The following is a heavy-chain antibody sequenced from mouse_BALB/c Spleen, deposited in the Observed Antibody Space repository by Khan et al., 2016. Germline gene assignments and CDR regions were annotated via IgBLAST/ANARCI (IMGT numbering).Heavy chain of an antibody. J-gene: IGHJ1*01. CDR2: INSDGSAI. CDR1: GFTFSGFW. Sequence: EVQLLETGGGLVQPGGSRGLSCEGSGFTFSGFWMSWVRQTPGKTLEWIGDINSDGSAINYAPSIKDRFTIFRDNDKSTLYLQMSNVRSEDTATXFCMRYDGYYWYFDVGGAGTTVTVSS. V-gene: IGHV11-2*02. CDR3: MRYDGYYWYFDV. D-gene: IGHD2-3*01.